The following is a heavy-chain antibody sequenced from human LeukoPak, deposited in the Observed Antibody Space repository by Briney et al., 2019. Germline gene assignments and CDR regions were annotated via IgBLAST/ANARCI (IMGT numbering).Heavy chain of an antibody. V-gene: IGHV3-48*01. D-gene: IGHD4-17*01. J-gene: IGHJ4*02. CDR1: GFTFNNYN. Sequence: PGGSLRLSCAASGFTFNNYNMNWVRQAPGRGLEWVSYISRSSSAMYCADSVKGRFAISRDNVKNSLFLQMNSLRAEDTAVYYCATIYGDYGYWGQGTLVTVSS. CDR2: ISRSSSAM. CDR3: ATIYGDYGY.